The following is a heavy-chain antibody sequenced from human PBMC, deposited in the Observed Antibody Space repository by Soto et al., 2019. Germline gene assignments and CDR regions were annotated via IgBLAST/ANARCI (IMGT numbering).Heavy chain of an antibody. J-gene: IGHJ5*02. Sequence: SETLSLTCTVSGGSVSSGSYYWSWIRQPPGKGLEWIGYIYYSGSTNYNPSLKSRVTISVDTSKNQFSLKLSSVTAADTAVYYCAGGQTGTTPGWFDPWGQGTLVTVSS. CDR1: GGSVSSGSYY. CDR2: IYYSGST. D-gene: IGHD1-7*01. V-gene: IGHV4-61*01. CDR3: AGGQTGTTPGWFDP.